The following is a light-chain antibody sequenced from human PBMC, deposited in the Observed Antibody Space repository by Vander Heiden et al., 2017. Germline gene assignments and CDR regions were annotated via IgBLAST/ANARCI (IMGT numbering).Light chain of an antibody. Sequence: EVVLTQSPATLSLSPGESATLSCRASQNVRSYLAWYQQKPGQAPRLLIYDAPNRATGIPARFSGSGSGTDFTLTISSLDPEDFAVYFCQQRVNWPLTFGGGTQVEIK. V-gene: IGKV3-11*01. J-gene: IGKJ4*01. CDR1: QNVRSY. CDR3: QQRVNWPLT. CDR2: DAP.